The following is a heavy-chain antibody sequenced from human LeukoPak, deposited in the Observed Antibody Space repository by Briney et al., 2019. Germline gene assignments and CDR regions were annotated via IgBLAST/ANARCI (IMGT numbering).Heavy chain of an antibody. V-gene: IGHV1-18*01. J-gene: IGHJ6*02. CDR3: ARERYYYDSSGGYYYGMDV. Sequence: ASVKVSCKASGYTFTSYGISWVRQAPGQGLEWMGWISAYNGNTNYAQKLQGRVTITRDTSASTAYMELSSLRSEDTAVYYCARERYYYDSSGGYYYGMDVWGQGTTVTVSS. CDR1: GYTFTSYG. CDR2: ISAYNGNT. D-gene: IGHD3-22*01.